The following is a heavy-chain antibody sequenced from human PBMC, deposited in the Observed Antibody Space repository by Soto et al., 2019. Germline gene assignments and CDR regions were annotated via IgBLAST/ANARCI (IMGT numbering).Heavy chain of an antibody. D-gene: IGHD5-12*01. CDR1: GYTFTGYY. J-gene: IGHJ6*02. V-gene: IGHV1-2*04. CDR2: INPNSGGT. CDR3: ARDPRDGYNGLYYYGMDV. Sequence: GASVKVSCKASGYTFTGYYMHWVRQAPGQGLEWMGWINPNSGGTNYAQKFQGWVTMTRDTSISTAYMELSRLRSDDTAVYYCARDPRDGYNGLYYYGMDVWGQGTTVTVSS.